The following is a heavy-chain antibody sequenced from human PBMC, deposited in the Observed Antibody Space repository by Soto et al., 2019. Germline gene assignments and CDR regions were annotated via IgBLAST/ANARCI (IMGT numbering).Heavy chain of an antibody. CDR1: GFTFSGYW. Sequence: EVQLVESGGGLVQPGGSLRLSCAASGFTFSGYWMTWARQAPGKGLEWLAQIKDDGSEKFYVDSVKGRFTISRDNADNLLYLQMNSLRAEDTAVYFCARDGYCSGGRCYRRNDYWGQGTLVIVSS. D-gene: IGHD2-15*01. J-gene: IGHJ4*02. CDR3: ARDGYCSGGRCYRRNDY. V-gene: IGHV3-7*01. CDR2: IKDDGSEK.